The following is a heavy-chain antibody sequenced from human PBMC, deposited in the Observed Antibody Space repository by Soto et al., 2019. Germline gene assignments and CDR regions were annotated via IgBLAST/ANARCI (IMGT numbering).Heavy chain of an antibody. Sequence: PSETLSLTCTVSGASIRSSTFFWGWIRQPPGKGLEWIGTIYYNGSTYYNPSLKSRVTLSVDTSKNQFSLKLTSVTASDTALYYCARQRVIPGTPTNWFDPWGQGNLVTVSS. J-gene: IGHJ5*02. V-gene: IGHV4-39*01. CDR2: IYYNGST. CDR1: GASIRSSTFF. D-gene: IGHD2-15*01. CDR3: ARQRVIPGTPTNWFDP.